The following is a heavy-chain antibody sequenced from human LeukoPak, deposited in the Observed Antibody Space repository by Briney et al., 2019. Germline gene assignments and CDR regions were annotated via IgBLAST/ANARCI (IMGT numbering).Heavy chain of an antibody. CDR1: GFTFDDYG. V-gene: IGHV3-23*01. Sequence: GGSLRLSCAASGFTFDDYGMSWVRQAPGKGLEWVSAISGSGGSTYYADSVKGRFTISRDNSKNTLYLQMNSLRAEDTAVYYCAKDVASSWYQDYYYYMDVWGKGTTVTVSS. CDR3: AKDVASSWYQDYYYYMDV. D-gene: IGHD6-13*01. J-gene: IGHJ6*03. CDR2: ISGSGGST.